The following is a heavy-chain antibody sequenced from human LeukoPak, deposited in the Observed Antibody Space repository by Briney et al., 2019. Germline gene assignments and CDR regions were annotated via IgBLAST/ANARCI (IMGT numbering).Heavy chain of an antibody. Sequence: SVKVSCKASGGTFSSYAISWVRQAPGQGLEWMGGIIPIFGTANYAQKFQGRVTITADESTSTAYMELSSLRSEDTAVYYCARMYSSSWLFRDDAFGIWGQGTMVTVSS. CDR3: ARMYSSSWLFRDDAFGI. V-gene: IGHV1-69*01. CDR2: IIPIFGTA. D-gene: IGHD6-13*01. CDR1: GGTFSSYA. J-gene: IGHJ3*02.